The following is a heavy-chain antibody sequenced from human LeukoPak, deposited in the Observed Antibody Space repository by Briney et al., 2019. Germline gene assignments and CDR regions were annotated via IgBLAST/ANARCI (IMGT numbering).Heavy chain of an antibody. Sequence: SETLSLTCAVYGGSFSGYYWSWIRQPPGKGLEWIGEINHSGSTNYNPSLKSRVTISVDTSKNQFSLKLSSVTAADTAVYYCASYLLYFFDYWGQGTLVTVSS. CDR1: GGSFSGYY. D-gene: IGHD2-8*01. CDR2: INHSGST. V-gene: IGHV4-34*01. J-gene: IGHJ4*02. CDR3: ASYLLYFFDY.